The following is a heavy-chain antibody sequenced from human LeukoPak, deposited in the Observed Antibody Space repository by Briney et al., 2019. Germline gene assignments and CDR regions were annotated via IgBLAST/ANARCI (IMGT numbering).Heavy chain of an antibody. Sequence: PSQTLSLTCIVSGGSISSADYYWSWIRQPPGKGLEWIGYIYYSGSTYYNPSLKSRVTISVDRSKNQFSLKLSSVTAADTAVYYCARERLGIDYYYGMDVWGQGTTVTVSS. J-gene: IGHJ6*02. CDR2: IYYSGST. CDR3: ARERLGIDYYYGMDV. D-gene: IGHD7-27*01. V-gene: IGHV4-30-4*08. CDR1: GGSISSADYY.